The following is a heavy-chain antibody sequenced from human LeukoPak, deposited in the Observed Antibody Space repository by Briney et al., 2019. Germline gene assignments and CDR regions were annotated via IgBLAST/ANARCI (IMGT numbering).Heavy chain of an antibody. D-gene: IGHD4-23*01. Sequence: PSETLSLTCTVSGGSISSSSYYWGWIRQPPGKGLEWIGSIYYSGRTYYNPSLKSRVTISVDTSKNQFSLKLSSVTAADTAVYYCAREAHDYGGNSWSFDYWGQGTLVTVSS. CDR3: AREAHDYGGNSWSFDY. CDR2: IYYSGRT. CDR1: GGSISSSSYY. V-gene: IGHV4-39*07. J-gene: IGHJ4*02.